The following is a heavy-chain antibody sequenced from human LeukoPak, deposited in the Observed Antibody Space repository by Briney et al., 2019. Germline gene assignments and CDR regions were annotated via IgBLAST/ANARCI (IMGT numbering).Heavy chain of an antibody. CDR3: ARDCSSTSIRESVAFDI. V-gene: IGHV1-2*04. J-gene: IGHJ3*02. CDR1: GYTFTGYY. D-gene: IGHD2-2*01. CDR2: INPNSGGT. Sequence: ASVKVSCKASGYTFTGYYMHWVRQAPRQGLEWMGWINPNSGGTNYAQKFQGWVTMTRDTSISTAYMELSRLRSDDTAVYYCARDCSSTSIRESVAFDIWGQGTMVTVSS.